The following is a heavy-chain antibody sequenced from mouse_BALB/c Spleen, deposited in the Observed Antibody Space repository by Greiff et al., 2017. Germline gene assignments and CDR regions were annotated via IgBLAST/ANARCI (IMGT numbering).Heavy chain of an antibody. CDR3: NAGYYGSSYDAMDY. J-gene: IGHJ4*01. CDR1: GYTFTEYT. D-gene: IGHD1-1*01. Sequence: VQLQQSGPELVKPGASVKISCKTSGYTFTEYTMHWVKQSHGKSLEWIGWIDPENGDTEYAPKFQGKATMTADTSSNTAYLQLSSLTSEDTAVYYCNAGYYGSSYDAMDYWGQGTSVTVSS. CDR2: IDPENGDT. V-gene: IGHV14-4*02.